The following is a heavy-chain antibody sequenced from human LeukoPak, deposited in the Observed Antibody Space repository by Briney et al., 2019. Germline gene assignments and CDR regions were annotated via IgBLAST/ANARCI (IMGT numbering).Heavy chain of an antibody. CDR2: ISYSGST. CDR1: GDSIITSRYY. CDR3: TRNLGAAAGPLYY. Sequence: SETLSLTCTVSGDSIITSRYYWAWIRQPPGKGLEWIGSISYSGSTNYDPSLKSRVTISVDTSKNQFSLKLSSVTAADTAVYYCTRNLGAAAGPLYYWGQGTLVTVSS. D-gene: IGHD6-13*01. V-gene: IGHV4-39*07. J-gene: IGHJ4*02.